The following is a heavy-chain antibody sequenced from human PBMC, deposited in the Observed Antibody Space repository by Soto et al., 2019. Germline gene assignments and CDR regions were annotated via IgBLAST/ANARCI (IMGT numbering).Heavy chain of an antibody. J-gene: IGHJ4*02. CDR1: GYTFTSCY. CDR2: INPSGGST. Sequence: AASVKVSCKVSGYTFTSCYMHWVRQAPGQGLEWMGIINPSGGSTSYAQKFQGRVTMTRDTSTSTVYMELSSLRSEDTAVYYCATFPLKIVGATDDYWGQGTLVTVSS. CDR3: ATFPLKIVGATDDY. V-gene: IGHV1-46*01. D-gene: IGHD1-26*01.